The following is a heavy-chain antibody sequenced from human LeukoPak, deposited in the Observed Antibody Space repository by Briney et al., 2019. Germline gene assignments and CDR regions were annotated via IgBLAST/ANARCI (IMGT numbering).Heavy chain of an antibody. Sequence: SETLSLTCAVSGYSISSGYQWAWIRQSPGKGLEWIGSIYHSGSAHYNPSLKSRVTISVETSKNQFSLKMYSVTAADTAVYYCARDPRWLTPDCTSTSCYENYFDPWGQGALVTVSS. V-gene: IGHV4-38-2*02. CDR1: GYSISSGYQ. D-gene: IGHD2-2*01. J-gene: IGHJ5*02. CDR3: ARDPRWLTPDCTSTSCYENYFDP. CDR2: IYHSGSA.